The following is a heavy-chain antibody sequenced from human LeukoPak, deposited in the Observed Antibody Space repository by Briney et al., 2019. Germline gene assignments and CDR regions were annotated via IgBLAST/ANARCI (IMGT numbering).Heavy chain of an antibody. Sequence: ASVKVSCKASGYTFTGYYMHWVRQAPGQGLEWMGWINPNSGGTNYAQKFQGRVTMTRDTSISTAYMELSRLRSDDTAVYYCARATDYDFWSGTVRGAFDIWGQGTMVTASS. CDR1: GYTFTGYY. V-gene: IGHV1-2*02. CDR2: INPNSGGT. CDR3: ARATDYDFWSGTVRGAFDI. D-gene: IGHD3-3*01. J-gene: IGHJ3*02.